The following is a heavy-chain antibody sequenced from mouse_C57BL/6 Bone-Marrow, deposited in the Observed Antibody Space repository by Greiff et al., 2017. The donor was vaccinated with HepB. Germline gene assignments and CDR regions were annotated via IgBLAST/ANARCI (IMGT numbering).Heavy chain of an antibody. CDR1: GFTFTDYY. J-gene: IGHJ4*01. CDR3: ARYYYGSQYYYAMDY. D-gene: IGHD1-1*01. CDR2: IRNKANGYTT. Sequence: EVMLVESGGGLVQPGGSLSLSCAASGFTFTDYYMSWVRQPPGQALEWLGFIRNKANGYTTEYSASVKGRFTISRDNSQSILYLQMNALRAEDSATYYCARYYYGSQYYYAMDYWGQGTSVTVSS. V-gene: IGHV7-3*01.